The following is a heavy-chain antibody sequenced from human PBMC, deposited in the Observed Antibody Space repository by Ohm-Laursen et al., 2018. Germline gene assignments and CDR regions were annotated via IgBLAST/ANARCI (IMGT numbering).Heavy chain of an antibody. CDR1: EVTFSSYW. J-gene: IGHJ6*02. V-gene: IGHV3-7*01. Sequence: SLRLSCAAAEVTFSSYWLSWVRQAPGKGLEWVANIKQDGTEKRYVGSVMGRFTISRDNAKNSLYLQMNSLRAEDTAVYYCARDFPVVPIPAYGMDVWGQGTTVTVSS. CDR2: IKQDGTEK. D-gene: IGHD2-2*01. CDR3: ARDFPVVPIPAYGMDV.